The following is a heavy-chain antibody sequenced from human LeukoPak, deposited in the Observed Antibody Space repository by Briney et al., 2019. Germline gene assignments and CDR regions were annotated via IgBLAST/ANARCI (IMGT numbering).Heavy chain of an antibody. J-gene: IGHJ6*03. Sequence: NPSETLSLTCAVYGGSFSGYYWSWIRQPPWKGLEWIGEINHSGSTNYNPSLKSRVTISVDTSKNQFSLKLSSVTAADTAVYYCSSRGGYYYYMDVWGKGTTVTVSS. CDR1: GGSFSGYY. V-gene: IGHV4-34*01. CDR2: INHSGST. CDR3: SSRGGYYYYMDV. D-gene: IGHD2-2*01.